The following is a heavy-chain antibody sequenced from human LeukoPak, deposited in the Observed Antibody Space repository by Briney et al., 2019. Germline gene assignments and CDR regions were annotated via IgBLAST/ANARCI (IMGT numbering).Heavy chain of an antibody. CDR3: ARGLGIWNYFDY. V-gene: IGHV4-30-4*01. Sequence: PSETLSLTCTVSGGSISSGDYYWSWIRQPPGKGLEWIGYIYCSGSTYYNPSLKNRVSISVDTSKNQFSLKLSSVTAADTAVYYCARGLGIWNYFDYWGQGTLVTVSS. CDR1: GGSISSGDYY. J-gene: IGHJ4*02. D-gene: IGHD7-27*01. CDR2: IYCSGST.